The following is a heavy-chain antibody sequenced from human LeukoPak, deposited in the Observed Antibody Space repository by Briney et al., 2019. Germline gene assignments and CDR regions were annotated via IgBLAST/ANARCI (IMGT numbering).Heavy chain of an antibody. CDR3: AKDYRIGYSDHFDY. V-gene: IGHV3-23*01. CDR1: GLTFSSHA. J-gene: IGHJ4*02. D-gene: IGHD2-21*01. CDR2: IYESGQTT. Sequence: GGSLRLSCVGSGLTFSSHAMSWVRQAPEKGLEWVSGIYESGQTTHYADSVKGRFSISRDNSKNTLYLQMDSLRGEDTAIYYCAKDYRIGYSDHFDYWGQGALVTVSS.